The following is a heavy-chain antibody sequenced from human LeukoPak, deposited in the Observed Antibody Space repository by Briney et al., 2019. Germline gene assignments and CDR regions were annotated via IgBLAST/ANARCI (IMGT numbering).Heavy chain of an antibody. CDR3: ARGRTTVTRYFDY. V-gene: IGHV4-34*01. Sequence: PSETLSLTCAVYGGSFSGYYWGWIRQPPGKGLEWIGEINHSGSTNYNPSLKSRVTISVDTSKNQFSLKLSSVTAADTAVYYCARGRTTVTRYFDYWGQGTLVTVSS. J-gene: IGHJ4*02. D-gene: IGHD4-17*01. CDR2: INHSGST. CDR1: GGSFSGYY.